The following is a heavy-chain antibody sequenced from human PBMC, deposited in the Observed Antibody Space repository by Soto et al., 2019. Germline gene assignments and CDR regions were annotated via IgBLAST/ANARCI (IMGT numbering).Heavy chain of an antibody. D-gene: IGHD4-17*01. J-gene: IGHJ4*02. V-gene: IGHV3-15*01. CDR3: TTEGIDDYGDYEPDY. Sequence: PGGSLRLSCAASGFTFSNAWMSWVRQAPGKGLEWVGRIKSKTDGGTTDYAAPVKGRFTISRDDSKNTLYLQMNSLKTEDTAVYYCTTEGIDDYGDYEPDYWGQGTLVTVSS. CDR1: GFTFSNAW. CDR2: IKSKTDGGTT.